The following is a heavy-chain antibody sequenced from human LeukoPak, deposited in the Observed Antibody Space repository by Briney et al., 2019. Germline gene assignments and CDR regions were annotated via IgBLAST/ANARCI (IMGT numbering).Heavy chain of an antibody. D-gene: IGHD3-16*01. CDR2: IKNDGSVK. V-gene: IGHV3-7*01. CDR3: ATYTNWVAGDV. Sequence: GGSLRLSCVASGFTFSDSWMNWVRQAPGKGLEWVADIKNDGSVKDYVDSVKGRFTISRDNAKNSLYLQMDSLRAEDTAVYYCATYTNWVAGDVWGQGTTVSVSS. CDR1: GFTFSDSW. J-gene: IGHJ6*02.